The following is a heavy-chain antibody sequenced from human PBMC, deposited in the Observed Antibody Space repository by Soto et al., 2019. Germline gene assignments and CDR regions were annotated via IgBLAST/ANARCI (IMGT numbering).Heavy chain of an antibody. CDR1: GFSLSTSGVG. CDR2: IYWDDDK. CDR3: AHSGYGDYYYYYGMDV. D-gene: IGHD4-17*01. V-gene: IGHV2-5*02. Sequence: QITLKESGPTLVKPTQTLTLTCTFSGFSLSTSGVGVGWIRQPPGKALEWLALIYWDDDKRYSPSLKSRLTITKDNSKNQVVLKMTNMDPVDTATYYCAHSGYGDYYYYYGMDVWGQGTTVTVSS. J-gene: IGHJ6*02.